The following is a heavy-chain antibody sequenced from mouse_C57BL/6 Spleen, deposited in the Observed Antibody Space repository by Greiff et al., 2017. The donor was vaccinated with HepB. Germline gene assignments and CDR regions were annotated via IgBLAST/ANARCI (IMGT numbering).Heavy chain of an antibody. J-gene: IGHJ2*01. D-gene: IGHD2-10*02. CDR2: IDPETGGT. V-gene: IGHV1-15*01. CDR3: TRLYGYFFDY. Sequence: QVQLKQSGAELVRPGASVTLSCKASGYTFTDYEMHWVKQTPVHGLEWIGAIDPETGGTAYNQKFKGKAILTADKSSSTAYMELRSLTSEDSAVYYCTRLYGYFFDYWGQGTTLTVSS. CDR1: GYTFTDYE.